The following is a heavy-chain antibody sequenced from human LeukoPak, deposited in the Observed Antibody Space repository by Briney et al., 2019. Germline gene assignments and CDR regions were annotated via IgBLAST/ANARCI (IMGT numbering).Heavy chain of an antibody. Sequence: GESLRLSCAASGFTFTNAWMSWVRQAPGKGLEWIGRITGGTTDYAAPVKGRFTISRDDSKNTLYLQMNSLKTEDTAVYYCSLERFCSGGSCLMYWGQGTLVTVSS. D-gene: IGHD2-15*01. V-gene: IGHV3-15*01. CDR3: SLERFCSGGSCLMY. CDR2: ITGGTT. J-gene: IGHJ4*02. CDR1: GFTFTNAW.